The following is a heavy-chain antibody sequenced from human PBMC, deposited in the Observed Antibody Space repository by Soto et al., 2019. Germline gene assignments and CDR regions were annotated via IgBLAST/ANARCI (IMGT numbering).Heavy chain of an antibody. J-gene: IGHJ6*02. D-gene: IGHD3-9*01. CDR1: GGSFSGYY. Sequence: SETLSLTCAVYGGSFSGYYWSWIRQPPGKGLEWIGEINHSGSTNYNPSLKSRVTISVDTSKNQFSLKLSSVTAADMAVYYCARGMVYYDILTGYKDRRYYGMDVWGQGTTVTVSS. CDR3: ARGMVYYDILTGYKDRRYYGMDV. V-gene: IGHV4-34*01. CDR2: INHSGST.